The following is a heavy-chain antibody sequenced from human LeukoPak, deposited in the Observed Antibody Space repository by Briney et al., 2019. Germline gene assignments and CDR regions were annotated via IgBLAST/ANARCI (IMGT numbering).Heavy chain of an antibody. CDR1: GYSFSSYG. D-gene: IGHD5-18*01. J-gene: IGHJ6*02. V-gene: IGHV1-18*01. CDR3: AREGRMGRGIQLWTKYYYGMDV. Sequence: ASVKVSCKASGYSFSSYGISWVRQAPGQGLEWMGWISAYNGNTNYAQKLQGRVTMTTDTSTSTAYMELRSLRSDDTAVYYCAREGRMGRGIQLWTKYYYGMDVWGQGTTVTVSS. CDR2: ISAYNGNT.